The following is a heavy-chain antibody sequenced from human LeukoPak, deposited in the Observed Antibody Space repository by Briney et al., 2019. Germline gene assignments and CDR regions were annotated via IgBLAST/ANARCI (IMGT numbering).Heavy chain of an antibody. Sequence: GESLKISCKGSGYSFTSDWIGWVRQVPGKGLECMGIIYPGDSDTRYSPSFQGQVTISADKSSSTAYLQWSSLKTSDTAMYYCARRHSSGSNWLDPWGQGTLVTVSP. CDR2: IYPGDSDT. CDR3: ARRHSSGSNWLDP. CDR1: GYSFTSDW. J-gene: IGHJ5*02. V-gene: IGHV5-51*01. D-gene: IGHD6-19*01.